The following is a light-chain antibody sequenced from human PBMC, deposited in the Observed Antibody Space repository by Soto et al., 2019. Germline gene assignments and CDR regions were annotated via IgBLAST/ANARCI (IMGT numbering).Light chain of an antibody. J-gene: IGKJ1*01. CDR3: QQYNSYSWT. Sequence: DIQMTQSPSSVSASVGDRVTITCRASQGISSWLAWYQQKPGKAPKLLMYDGSSLASGVPSRFSGSRSGTEFTLTISSLQPDDFATYYCQQYNSYSWTFRQGTKGDIK. CDR1: QGISSW. CDR2: DGS. V-gene: IGKV1-5*01.